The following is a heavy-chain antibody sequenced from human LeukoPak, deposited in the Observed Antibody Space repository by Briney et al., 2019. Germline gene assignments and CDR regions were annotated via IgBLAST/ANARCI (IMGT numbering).Heavy chain of an antibody. CDR2: IWYDGSNN. Sequence: GGSLRLSCAASGFTFSNYGMHWVRQAPGKGLEWVAVIWYDGSNNYYADSVKGRFTISRDNSKNTLYLQMNSLRAEDTAVYYCASGRDSSSWYGLGYFDLWGRGTLVTVSS. CDR1: GFTFSNYG. V-gene: IGHV3-33*01. J-gene: IGHJ2*01. CDR3: ASGRDSSSWYGLGYFDL. D-gene: IGHD6-13*01.